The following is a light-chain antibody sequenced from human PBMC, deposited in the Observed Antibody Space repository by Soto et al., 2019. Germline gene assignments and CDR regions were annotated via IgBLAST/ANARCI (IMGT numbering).Light chain of an antibody. CDR1: SSNIGAGYY. Sequence: QSVLTQPPSVSGAPGQRVTISCTGSSSNIGAGYYVHWYQQLPGTAPKLLIYGNSNRPSGVPDRFSGSKSGTSASLAITGLQAEDEADYYCQSYDISLSGSVVFGGGTKLTVL. J-gene: IGLJ2*01. V-gene: IGLV1-40*01. CDR2: GNS. CDR3: QSYDISLSGSVV.